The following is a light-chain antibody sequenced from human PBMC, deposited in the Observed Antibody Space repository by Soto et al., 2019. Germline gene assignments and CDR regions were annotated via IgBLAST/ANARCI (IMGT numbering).Light chain of an antibody. CDR3: QQRYNWPIT. CDR1: HTFRNNY. V-gene: IGKV3-11*01. CDR2: ADS. J-gene: IGKJ5*01. Sequence: EILLTQSPGTLSLSPGEIASLSWIAIHTFRNNYLAWYQQKPGQAPRLLIYADSNRATGIPARFSGSGSGTDFTLTISSLEPEDFSVYYCQQRYNWPITFGQGTRLEIK.